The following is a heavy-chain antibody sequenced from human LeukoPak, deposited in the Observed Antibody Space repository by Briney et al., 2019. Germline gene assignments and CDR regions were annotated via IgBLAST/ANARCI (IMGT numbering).Heavy chain of an antibody. D-gene: IGHD1-1*01. J-gene: IGHJ3*02. Sequence: PSETLSLTCTVSGGSISSSSYYWGWIRQPPGKGLEWIGSIYYSGSTYYNPSLKSRVTISVDTSKNQFSLKLSSVTAADTAVYYCARGLEWGDGFDIWGQGTMVTVSP. CDR1: GGSISSSSYY. V-gene: IGHV4-39*07. CDR2: IYYSGST. CDR3: ARGLEWGDGFDI.